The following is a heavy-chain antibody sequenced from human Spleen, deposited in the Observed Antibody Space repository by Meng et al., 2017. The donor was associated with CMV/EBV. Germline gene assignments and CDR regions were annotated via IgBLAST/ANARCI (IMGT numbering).Heavy chain of an antibody. V-gene: IGHV1-2*02. D-gene: IGHD2-2*01. CDR2: INPNSGGT. Sequence: ASVKVSCKASGYTVTVYYMHWVRQAPGQGLEWMGWINPNSGGTNYAQKFQGRVTMTRDTSISTAYMDLSRLRSDDTAVYYCARRGGYCSSTSCFGDYGMDVWGQGTTVTVSS. CDR3: ARRGGYCSSTSCFGDYGMDV. J-gene: IGHJ6*02. CDR1: GYTVTVYY.